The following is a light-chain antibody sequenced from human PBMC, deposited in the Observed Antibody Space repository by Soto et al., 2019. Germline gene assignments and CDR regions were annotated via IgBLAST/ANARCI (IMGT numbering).Light chain of an antibody. J-gene: IGKJ4*01. CDR2: GAS. CDR1: QSVAGN. Sequence: EIVMTQSPATLSVSPGERATLSCRASQSVAGNLAWYQQKPGQAPRLLMYGASTGATGIPARFSGSGSGTEFTLTISSLQSEDFGVYYCQQYNNWPLTFGGGTKVEIK. V-gene: IGKV3-15*01. CDR3: QQYNNWPLT.